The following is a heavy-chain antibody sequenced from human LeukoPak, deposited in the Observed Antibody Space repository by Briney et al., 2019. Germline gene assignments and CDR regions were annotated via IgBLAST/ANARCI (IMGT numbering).Heavy chain of an antibody. J-gene: IGHJ4*02. CDR3: ARGDLYYYGSGSYYRGCIDS. CDR1: GGSISSSNW. V-gene: IGHV4-4*02. D-gene: IGHD3-10*01. CDR2: IYHSGST. Sequence: SGTLSLTCAVSGGSISSSNWWSWVRQPPGKGLEWIGGIYHSGSTNYNPSLKSRVTISVDKSKNQFSLKLSSVTAADTAVYYCARGDLYYYGSGSYYRGCIDSWGQGTPVTVSP.